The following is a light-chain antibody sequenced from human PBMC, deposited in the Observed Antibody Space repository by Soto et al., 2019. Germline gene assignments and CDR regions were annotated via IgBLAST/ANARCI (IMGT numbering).Light chain of an antibody. J-gene: IGKJ4*01. CDR2: AAS. CDR3: QQSYNTPRT. Sequence: DIQMTQSPSSLSASVGDRVTITCRASQSISSYLNWYQQKPGKAPKLLIYAASSLQSGVPSRFSGSGSGTDFTLTISSLQPEDFATYYCQQSYNTPRTVGGGTKVDSK. CDR1: QSISSY. V-gene: IGKV1-39*01.